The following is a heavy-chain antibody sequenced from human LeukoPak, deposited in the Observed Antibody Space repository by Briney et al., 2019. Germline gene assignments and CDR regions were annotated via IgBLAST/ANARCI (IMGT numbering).Heavy chain of an antibody. CDR3: ARDPRIAAAGTYFDY. D-gene: IGHD6-13*01. CDR2: ISAYNGNT. J-gene: IGHJ4*02. Sequence: ASVKVSCKASGYTFTSYGISWVRQAPGQGLEWMGWISAYNGNTNYAQKLQGRVTMTTDTSTSTAYMELRSLRSEDTAVYYCARDPRIAAAGTYFDYWGQRTLVTVSS. CDR1: GYTFTSYG. V-gene: IGHV1-18*01.